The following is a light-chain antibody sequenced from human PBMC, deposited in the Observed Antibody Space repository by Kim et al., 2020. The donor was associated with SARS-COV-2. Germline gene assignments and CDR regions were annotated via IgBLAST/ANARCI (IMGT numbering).Light chain of an antibody. J-gene: IGLJ3*02. V-gene: IGLV3-27*01. CDR1: VLAKKY. CDR3: YSAADNTWV. CDR2: KDS. Sequence: SVSPGQTARSTCSGDVLAKKYARWFQQKPGQAPVLVIYKDSERPSGIPERFSGSSSGTTVTLTISGAQVEDEADYYCYSAADNTWVFGGGTKVTVL.